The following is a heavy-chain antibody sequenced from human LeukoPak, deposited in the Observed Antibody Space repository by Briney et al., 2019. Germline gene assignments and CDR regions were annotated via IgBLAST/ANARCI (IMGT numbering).Heavy chain of an antibody. CDR3: ARVEYSSGWYFDY. V-gene: IGHV4-38-2*01. D-gene: IGHD6-19*01. CDR1: GYSISSGYY. Sequence: KPSETLTLTCAVSGYSISSGYYWGWIRHPPGKGLEWIGSSYHSGSTYYKPSLKSRVTISVDTSKNQFSLKLSSVTAADTAVYYCARVEYSSGWYFDYWGQGTLVTVSS. J-gene: IGHJ4*02. CDR2: SYHSGST.